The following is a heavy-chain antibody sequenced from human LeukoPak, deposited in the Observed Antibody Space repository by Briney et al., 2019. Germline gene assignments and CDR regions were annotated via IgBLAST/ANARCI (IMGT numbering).Heavy chain of an antibody. CDR3: AREVQRPNFFDY. CDR2: ISSSSSYI. CDR1: GFTFSSYS. D-gene: IGHD1-1*01. Sequence: PGGSLRLSCAASGFTFSSYSMNWVRQAPGKGLEWVSSISSSSSYIYYADSVKGRFTISRDNSRNTLYLQMNSLRAEDTAVFYCAREVQRPNFFDYWGQGTLVTVSS. V-gene: IGHV3-21*01. J-gene: IGHJ4*02.